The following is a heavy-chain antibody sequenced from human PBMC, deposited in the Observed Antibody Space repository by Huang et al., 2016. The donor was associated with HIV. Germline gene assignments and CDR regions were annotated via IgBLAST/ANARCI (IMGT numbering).Heavy chain of an antibody. V-gene: IGHV4-39*01. CDR3: AAHGRIVGIPAAPLRFDP. J-gene: IGHJ5*02. CDR1: GGSISSSSYY. Sequence: QLQLQESGPGLVKPSETLSLTCTVPGGSISSSSYYWGWIRQPPGKGLEWIGSIYHSGTTYYTPSRKSRVTISVDTSRTQFSLKVSSVTAADTAVYYCAAHGRIVGIPAAPLRFDPWGQGTLVTVSS. CDR2: IYHSGTT. D-gene: IGHD6-13*01.